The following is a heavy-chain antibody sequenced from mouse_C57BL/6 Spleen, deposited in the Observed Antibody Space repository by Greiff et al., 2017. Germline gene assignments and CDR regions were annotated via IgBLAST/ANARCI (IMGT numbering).Heavy chain of an antibody. J-gene: IGHJ4*01. CDR1: GYTFTSYN. D-gene: IGHD1-1*01. V-gene: IGHV1-12*01. Sequence: QVQLKESGAELVRPGASVKMSCKASGYTFTSYNMHWVKQTPRQGLEWIGAIYPGNGDTSYNQKFKGKATLTVDKSSSTAYMQLSSLTSEDSAVYFCARDYYGSSPYAMDYWGQGTSVTVSS. CDR3: ARDYYGSSPYAMDY. CDR2: IYPGNGDT.